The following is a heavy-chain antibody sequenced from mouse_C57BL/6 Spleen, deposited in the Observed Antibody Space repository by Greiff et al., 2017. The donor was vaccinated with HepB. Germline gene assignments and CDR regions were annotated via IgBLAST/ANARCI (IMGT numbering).Heavy chain of an antibody. CDR1: GYTFTDYE. CDR2: IDPETGGT. V-gene: IGHV1-15*01. Sequence: QVQLQQSGAELVRPGASVTLSCKASGYTFTDYEMHWVKQTPGHGLEWIGAIDPETGGTAYNQKFKGKAILTADKSSSTAYMELRSLTSEDSAVYYCTRYHGSSYFDYWGQGTTLTVSS. CDR3: TRYHGSSYFDY. J-gene: IGHJ2*01. D-gene: IGHD1-1*01.